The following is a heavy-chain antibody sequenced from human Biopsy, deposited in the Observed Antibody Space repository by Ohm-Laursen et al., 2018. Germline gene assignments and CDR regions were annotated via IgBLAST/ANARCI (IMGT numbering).Heavy chain of an antibody. Sequence: ASVKVSCNVSGYTLTALSMHWVRQAPGRGLEWMGGFAPENGKTIYAQKFQGRITVTEDTSTDTAYMELSSLRFEDTAVYYCAADINVWNVNYWGQGTQVTVSS. CDR2: FAPENGKT. V-gene: IGHV1-24*01. CDR1: GYTLTALS. D-gene: IGHD1-1*01. CDR3: AADINVWNVNY. J-gene: IGHJ4*02.